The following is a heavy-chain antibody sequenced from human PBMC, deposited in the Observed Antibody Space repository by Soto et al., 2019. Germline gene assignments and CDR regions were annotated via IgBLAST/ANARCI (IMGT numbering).Heavy chain of an antibody. D-gene: IGHD6-13*01. Sequence: SETLSLTCTVSGVSISDTRYYWGWIRQHPGKRLEWIGSIYFSGNTYYNPSLKSRVTISVDTSKNQFSLKLSSVSAADTAVYYCARGFHLSTRPSHPLDYWGQGTLVTVSS. J-gene: IGHJ4*02. V-gene: IGHV4-39*07. CDR2: IYFSGNT. CDR3: ARGFHLSTRPSHPLDY. CDR1: GVSISDTRYY.